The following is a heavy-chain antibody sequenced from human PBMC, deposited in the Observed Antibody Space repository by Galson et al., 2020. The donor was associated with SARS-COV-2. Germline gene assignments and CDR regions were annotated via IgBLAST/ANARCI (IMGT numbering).Heavy chain of an antibody. J-gene: IGHJ2*01. Sequence: SETLSLTCTVSGGSISTTNYFWGWIRQPPGKGLEWIGTIYYSGTTYYNPSLRSRVTISVDTSKNQFSLKLNYVTAADTAVYYCAGRGGTVTTQQFDLWGRGTLVTVSS. D-gene: IGHD4-17*01. CDR2: IYYSGTT. CDR3: AGRGGTVTTQQFDL. V-gene: IGHV4-39*01. CDR1: GGSISTTNYF.